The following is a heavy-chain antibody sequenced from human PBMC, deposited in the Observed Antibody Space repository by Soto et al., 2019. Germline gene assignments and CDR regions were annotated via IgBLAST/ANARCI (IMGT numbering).Heavy chain of an antibody. CDR1: GGSVSSGSYY. CDR3: ARGTFSNRWYTYAY. V-gene: IGHV4-61*01. J-gene: IGHJ4*02. CDR2: IYYSGST. D-gene: IGHD2-2*02. Sequence: PSETLSLTCTVSGGSVSSGSYYWSWIRQPPGKGLEWIGYIYYSGSTNYNPSLKSRVTILLDTSKNQFSLDLSSVTAADTAIYYCARGTFSNRWYTYAYWGQGSLVTVSS.